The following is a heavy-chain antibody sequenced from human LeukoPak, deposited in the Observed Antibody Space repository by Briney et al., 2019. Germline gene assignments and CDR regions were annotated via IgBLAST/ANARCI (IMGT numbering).Heavy chain of an antibody. CDR3: AKVLTGYYYYYYGMDV. Sequence: GSLRLSCAASGFTFGSYAISWVRQAPGKGLEWVSAISGSGGSTYYADSVKGRFTISRDNSKNTLYLQMNSLRAEDTAVYYCAKVLTGYYYYYYGMDVWGQGTTVTVSS. J-gene: IGHJ6*02. V-gene: IGHV3-23*01. CDR2: ISGSGGST. CDR1: GFTFGSYA. D-gene: IGHD3-9*01.